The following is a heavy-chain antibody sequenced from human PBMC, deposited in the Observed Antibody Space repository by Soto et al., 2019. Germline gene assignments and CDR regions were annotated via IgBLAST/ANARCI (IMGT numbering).Heavy chain of an antibody. CDR1: GFTFSSYA. Sequence: GGSLRLSCSASGFTFSSYAMHWVRQAPGKGLEYVSAISSNGGSTYYADSVKGRFTISRDNSKNTLYLQMSSLRAEDTAVYYCVKDWPTGTRWEPVEGAFDIWGQGTMVTVSS. J-gene: IGHJ3*02. CDR2: ISSNGGST. D-gene: IGHD1-26*01. CDR3: VKDWPTGTRWEPVEGAFDI. V-gene: IGHV3-64D*06.